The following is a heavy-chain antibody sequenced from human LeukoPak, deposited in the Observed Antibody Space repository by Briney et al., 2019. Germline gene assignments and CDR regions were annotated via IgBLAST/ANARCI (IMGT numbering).Heavy chain of an antibody. CDR2: INHSGST. Sequence: SGTLSLTCAVYGGSFRGDYCSWIREPPGKGREWIGEINHSGSTNYNTSLTSRVTISVDTTKNQFSLKLRAVTAGVTAVYYCASHLGDYVWGSYRPKNFDYWGQGTLVTVSS. CDR1: GGSFRGDY. V-gene: IGHV4-34*01. J-gene: IGHJ4*02. CDR3: ASHLGDYVWGSYRPKNFDY. D-gene: IGHD3-16*02.